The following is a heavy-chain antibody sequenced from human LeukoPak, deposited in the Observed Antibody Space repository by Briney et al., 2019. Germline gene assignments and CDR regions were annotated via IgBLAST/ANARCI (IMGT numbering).Heavy chain of an antibody. CDR1: GYTFTGYH. Sequence: GASVKVSCRASGYTFTGYHIHWVRQAPGQGLEWMGGIIPIFGTANYAQKFQGRVTITADESTSTAYMELSSLRSEDTAVYYCARDPSSSGWFAWGQGTLVTVSS. J-gene: IGHJ4*02. V-gene: IGHV1-69*13. CDR3: ARDPSSSGWFA. D-gene: IGHD6-19*01. CDR2: IIPIFGTA.